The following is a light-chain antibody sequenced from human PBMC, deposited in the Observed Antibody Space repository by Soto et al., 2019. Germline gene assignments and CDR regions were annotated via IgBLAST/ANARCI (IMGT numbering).Light chain of an antibody. CDR1: QSVSSY. Sequence: EIVLTQSPATLSLSPGERATLSCRASQSVSSYLAWYQQKPGQAPRLLIYDASTRATGIPARSSGSGSGTDFTLTISRLEPEDFAVYYCQQRSNWPRTFGQGTKLEIK. CDR3: QQRSNWPRT. V-gene: IGKV3-11*01. CDR2: DAS. J-gene: IGKJ2*02.